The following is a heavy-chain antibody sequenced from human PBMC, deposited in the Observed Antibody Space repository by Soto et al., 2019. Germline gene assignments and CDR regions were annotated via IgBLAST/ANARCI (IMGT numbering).Heavy chain of an antibody. V-gene: IGHV4-34*01. CDR2: INHSGST. D-gene: IGHD6-19*01. CDR1: GGSFSGYY. Sequence: PSETLSLTCAVYGGSFSGYYWSWIRQPPGKGLEWIGEINHSGSTNYNPSLKSRVTISVDTSKNQFSLKLSSVTAADTAVYYCARGLMGERYSSGWYGRGYYYGMDVWGQGTTVT. J-gene: IGHJ6*02. CDR3: ARGLMGERYSSGWYGRGYYYGMDV.